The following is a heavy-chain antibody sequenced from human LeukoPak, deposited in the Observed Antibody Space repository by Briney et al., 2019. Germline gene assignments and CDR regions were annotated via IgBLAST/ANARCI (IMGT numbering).Heavy chain of an antibody. J-gene: IGHJ4*02. V-gene: IGHV3-23*01. CDR1: GFSFGSYP. Sequence: GGSLRLSCVVSGFSFGSYPMSWVRQAPGKGLEWVSVISETGGVTHYADSMKGRFTISRDNIKNTLDLQMNSLRAEDTAIYYCARDSSHYLGSSDYWGQGTLVTVSS. CDR2: ISETGGVT. CDR3: ARDSSHYLGSSDY. D-gene: IGHD6-6*01.